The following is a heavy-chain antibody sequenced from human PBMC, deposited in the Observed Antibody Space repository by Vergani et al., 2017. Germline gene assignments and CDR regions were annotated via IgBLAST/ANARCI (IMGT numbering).Heavy chain of an antibody. V-gene: IGHV4-30-4*07. CDR2: IYYSGST. J-gene: IGHJ4*02. D-gene: IGHD3-10*01. Sequence: QVHVRESGPGLVKPSQTLSLTCAVSGGYISSGGYSWSWIRQPPGKGLEWIGYIYYSGSTNYNPSLKSRVTISVDTSKNQFSLKLSSVTAADTAVYYCARGTNKGRYGSGSYLEYYFDYWGQGTLVTVSS. CDR1: GGYISSGGYS. CDR3: ARGTNKGRYGSGSYLEYYFDY.